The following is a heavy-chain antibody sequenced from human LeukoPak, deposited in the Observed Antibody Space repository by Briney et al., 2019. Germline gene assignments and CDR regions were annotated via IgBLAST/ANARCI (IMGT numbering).Heavy chain of an antibody. V-gene: IGHV3-48*03. Sequence: GGSLRLSCAASGFTFSSYEMNWVRQAPGKGLEWVSYISTSGNTIYFADSVKGRFTISRDNAKNSLSLQMNSLRAEDAAVYYCSRTYCSATTCPVAMDVWGQGTTVTVSS. CDR2: ISTSGNTI. CDR1: GFTFSSYE. D-gene: IGHD2-2*01. CDR3: SRTYCSATTCPVAMDV. J-gene: IGHJ6*02.